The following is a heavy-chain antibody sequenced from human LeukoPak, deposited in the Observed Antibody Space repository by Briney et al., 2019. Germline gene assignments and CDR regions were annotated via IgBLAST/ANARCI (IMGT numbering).Heavy chain of an antibody. V-gene: IGHV3-21*01. CDR2: IGSSSSNI. J-gene: IGHJ4*02. D-gene: IGHD3-9*01. CDR1: GFTFSSYS. CDR3: APFQDILTGYYLLDY. Sequence: GGSPRLSCAASGFTFSSYSMIWVRQAPGKGLEWVSSIGSSSSNIYYVDSVKGRFTISRDNAKNSLYLQMNSLRAEDTAVYYCAPFQDILTGYYLLDYWGQGTLVTVSS.